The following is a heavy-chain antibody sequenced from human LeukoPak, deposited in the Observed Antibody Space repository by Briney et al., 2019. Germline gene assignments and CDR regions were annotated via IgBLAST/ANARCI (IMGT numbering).Heavy chain of an antibody. Sequence: SETLSLTCTVSGGSISSYYWSWIRQPPGKGLEWIGHIYYSGSTNYNPSLKSRVTISVDTSKNQFSLKLSSVTAADTAVYYCARDLDYYGSGSFFNIWGQGTMVTVSS. CDR1: GGSISSYY. CDR2: IYYSGST. J-gene: IGHJ3*02. CDR3: ARDLDYYGSGSFFNI. V-gene: IGHV4-59*01. D-gene: IGHD3-10*01.